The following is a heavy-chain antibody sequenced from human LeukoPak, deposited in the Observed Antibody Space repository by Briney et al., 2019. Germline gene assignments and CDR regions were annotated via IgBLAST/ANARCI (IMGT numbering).Heavy chain of an antibody. V-gene: IGHV3-23*01. CDR2: ISGSGGST. J-gene: IGHJ3*02. CDR3: AKQSGPGLLVAFDI. D-gene: IGHD2-15*01. Sequence: PGASLRLSCAASGFTFSSYAMSWVRQAPGKGLEWVSAISGSGGSTYYADSVKGRFSISRDNSKNTLYLQMNSLRAEDTAVYYCAKQSGPGLLVAFDIWGQGTMVTVSS. CDR1: GFTFSSYA.